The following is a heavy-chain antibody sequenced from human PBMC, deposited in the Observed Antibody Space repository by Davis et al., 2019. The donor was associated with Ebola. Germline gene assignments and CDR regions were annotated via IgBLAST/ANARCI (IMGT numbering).Heavy chain of an antibody. J-gene: IGHJ4*01. V-gene: IGHV5-51*01. Sequence: GESLKISCKASGYSFTSYWIGWVRQMPGKGLEWMGIIYPGDSDTKYSPSFQGQVTISADKSFSTAYLQWSGLKASGNAMYYYARMGKSYYYSPLDYRGRGTLVTVSS. D-gene: IGHD3-10*01. CDR2: IYPGDSDT. CDR1: GYSFTSYW. CDR3: ARMGKSYYYSPLDY.